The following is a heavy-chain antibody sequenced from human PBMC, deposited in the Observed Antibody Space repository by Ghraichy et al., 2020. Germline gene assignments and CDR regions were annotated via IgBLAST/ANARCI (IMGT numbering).Heavy chain of an antibody. V-gene: IGHV1-18*04. CDR2: ISAYNGNT. CDR1: GYTFTSYG. Sequence: ASVKVSCKASGYTFTSYGIIWVRQAPGQGLEWMGWISAYNGNTNYVQKLQGRVTMTTDTSTSTAYMELRSLRSDDTAVYYCARDREITHSSSGSGYWGQGTLVTVSS. D-gene: IGHD6-13*01. CDR3: ARDREITHSSSGSGY. J-gene: IGHJ4*02.